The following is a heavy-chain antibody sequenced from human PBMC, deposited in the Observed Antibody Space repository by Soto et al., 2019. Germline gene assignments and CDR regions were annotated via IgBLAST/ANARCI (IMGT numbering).Heavy chain of an antibody. CDR3: ARDQGYCSGGSCYVAGY. Sequence: EVQLVESGGGLVRPGGSLRLSCAASGFTFSSYWMHWVRQAPGKGLVWVSRINSDGSSTTYADSVKGRFTISRDNAKNXXYLQLNSLRAEDTAVYYCARDQGYCSGGSCYVAGYWGQGTLVTVSS. CDR2: INSDGSST. CDR1: GFTFSSYW. V-gene: IGHV3-74*01. D-gene: IGHD2-15*01. J-gene: IGHJ4*02.